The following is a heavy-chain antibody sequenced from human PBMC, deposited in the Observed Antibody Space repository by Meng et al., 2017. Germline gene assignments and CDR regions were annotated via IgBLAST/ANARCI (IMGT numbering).Heavy chain of an antibody. J-gene: IGHJ1*01. D-gene: IGHD4-23*01. CDR3: ARARKTTVDPYFQH. CDR1: GFTFSSYS. Sequence: GESLKISCAASGFTFSSYSMNWVRQAPGKGLEWVSSISSSSSYIYYADSVKGRFTISRDKAKNSLYLQMNSLRAEDTAVYYCARARKTTVDPYFQHWARAPWSPSPQ. V-gene: IGHV3-21*01. CDR2: ISSSSSYI.